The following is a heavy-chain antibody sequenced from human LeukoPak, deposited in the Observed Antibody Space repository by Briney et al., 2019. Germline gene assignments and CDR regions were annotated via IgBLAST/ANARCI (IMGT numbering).Heavy chain of an antibody. Sequence: PGGSLRLSCAASGFTFSSYAMSWVRQAPGKGLEWVSAICGSGGNTYYADSVKGRFTISRDNSKNTLYLQMNSLRAEDTAVYYCAKVLSCDILTGYYHHWGQGTLVTVSS. CDR1: GFTFSSYA. J-gene: IGHJ5*02. V-gene: IGHV3-23*01. D-gene: IGHD3-9*01. CDR3: AKVLSCDILTGYYHH. CDR2: ICGSGGNT.